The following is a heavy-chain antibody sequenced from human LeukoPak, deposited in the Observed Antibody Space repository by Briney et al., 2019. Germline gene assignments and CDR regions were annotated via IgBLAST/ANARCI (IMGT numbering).Heavy chain of an antibody. Sequence: GGSLRLSCAASGFTFNSYAMSWVRQAPGKGLEWVSGISWNSGSIRYADSVKGRFTISRDNANNFLYLQMNSLRPEDTAFYYCAKDFRMAAAGFDYWGQGTLVTVSS. CDR3: AKDFRMAAAGFDY. J-gene: IGHJ4*02. CDR1: GFTFNSYA. D-gene: IGHD6-13*01. CDR2: ISWNSGSI. V-gene: IGHV3-9*01.